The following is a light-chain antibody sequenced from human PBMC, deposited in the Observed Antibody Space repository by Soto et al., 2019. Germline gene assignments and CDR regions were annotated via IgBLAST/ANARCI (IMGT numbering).Light chain of an antibody. Sequence: EMVLTQSPGTLSLSPGERATLSCRASQSVSSRSVAWYQQKPGQAPRLLIYGTSDRPTGIPDRFSGSGSGTDFTLTITRLEPEDFAVYYCQQYGSSPPDTFGQGTKAEIK. CDR1: QSVSSRS. V-gene: IGKV3-20*01. CDR2: GTS. CDR3: QQYGSSPPDT. J-gene: IGKJ2*01.